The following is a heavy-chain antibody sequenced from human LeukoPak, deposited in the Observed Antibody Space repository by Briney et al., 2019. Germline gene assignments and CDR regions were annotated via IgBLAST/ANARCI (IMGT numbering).Heavy chain of an antibody. Sequence: ASVKVSCKASGYTFTNFGVSWVRQAPGQGLEWMGWINPNSGGTNYAQKFQGRVTMTRDTSISTAYMELSRLRSDDTAVYYCARDREVLRYFDWLLAKHYFDYWGQGTLVTVSS. CDR2: INPNSGGT. V-gene: IGHV1-2*02. J-gene: IGHJ4*02. D-gene: IGHD3-9*01. CDR1: GYTFTNFG. CDR3: ARDREVLRYFDWLLAKHYFDY.